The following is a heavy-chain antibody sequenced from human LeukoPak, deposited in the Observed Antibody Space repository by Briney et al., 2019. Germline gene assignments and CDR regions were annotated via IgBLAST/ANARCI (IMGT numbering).Heavy chain of an antibody. J-gene: IGHJ4*02. CDR2: IDHRGST. Sequence: SETLSLTCAVYGGSFSGYFWSWIRQPPGKGLEWISEIDHRGSTNYNPSLKSRVTISVDTSKNQFSLKLSSVTAEDTAVYYCAREAGTAMAPFDYWGQGTLVTVSS. CDR1: GGSFSGYF. D-gene: IGHD5-18*01. V-gene: IGHV4-34*01. CDR3: AREAGTAMAPFDY.